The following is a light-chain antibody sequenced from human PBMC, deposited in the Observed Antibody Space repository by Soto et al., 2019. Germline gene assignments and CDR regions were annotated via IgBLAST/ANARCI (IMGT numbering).Light chain of an antibody. CDR2: DDS. J-gene: IGLJ2*01. Sequence: SYELTQPPSVSVAPGQTARITCGGSNTGVKSVHWYQQKPGQAPVLVVYDDSARPSGIPARFSGSNSGNTATLTVSRVEGGDEADYYCPVWDSGSDQGIFGAGTKLTVL. CDR1: NTGVKS. CDR3: PVWDSGSDQGI. V-gene: IGLV3-21*02.